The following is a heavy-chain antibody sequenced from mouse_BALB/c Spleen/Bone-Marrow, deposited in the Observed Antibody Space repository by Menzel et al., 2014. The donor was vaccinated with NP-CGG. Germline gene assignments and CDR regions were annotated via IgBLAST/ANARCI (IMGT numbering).Heavy chain of an antibody. CDR3: ARYYYGYYFDY. CDR2: IDPANGNT. D-gene: IGHD1-2*01. Sequence: EVQLQQSGAEPVKPGASVKLSCTASGFNIKDTYMHWVKQRPEQGLEWIGRIDPANGNTKYDPKFQGKATITADTSSNTAYLQLSSLTSEDTAVYYCARYYYGYYFDYWCQGTTLTVSS. J-gene: IGHJ2*01. V-gene: IGHV14-3*02. CDR1: GFNIKDTY.